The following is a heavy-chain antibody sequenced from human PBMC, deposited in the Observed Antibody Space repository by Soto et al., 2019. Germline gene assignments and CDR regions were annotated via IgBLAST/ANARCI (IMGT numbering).Heavy chain of an antibody. CDR1: GFTFGDYA. Sequence: GGSLRLSCTASGFTFGDYAMSWFRQAPEKGLEWVGFIRSKAYGGTTEYAASVKGRFTISRDDSKSIAYLQMNSLKTEDTAVYYCTRDRYISSSVSDYWGPGTLVTVSS. D-gene: IGHD6-6*01. CDR3: TRDRYISSSVSDY. CDR2: IRSKAYGGTT. J-gene: IGHJ4*02. V-gene: IGHV3-49*03.